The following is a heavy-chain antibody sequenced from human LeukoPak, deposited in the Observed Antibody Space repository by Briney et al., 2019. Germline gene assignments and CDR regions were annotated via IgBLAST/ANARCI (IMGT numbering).Heavy chain of an antibody. J-gene: IGHJ4*02. CDR2: IYYSGST. D-gene: IGHD3-10*01. CDR1: GGSISSGGYY. Sequence: SETLSPTCTVSGGSISSGGYYWSWLRQHPGKGLEWIGYIYYSGSTYYNPSLKSRVTISVDTSKNQFSLKLSSVTAADMAVYYCARVRGSGSYYGGFIDYWGQGTLVTVSS. V-gene: IGHV4-31*03. CDR3: ARVRGSGSYYGGFIDY.